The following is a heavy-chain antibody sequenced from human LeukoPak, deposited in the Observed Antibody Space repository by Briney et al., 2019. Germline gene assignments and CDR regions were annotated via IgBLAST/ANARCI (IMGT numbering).Heavy chain of an antibody. V-gene: IGHV3-33*06. CDR1: GFTFSSYG. CDR2: IWYDGGNK. D-gene: IGHD3-10*01. CDR3: AKDGPPHTMVRGVIRYYFDY. J-gene: IGHJ4*02. Sequence: GGSLRLSCAASGFTFSSYGMHWVRQAPGKGLEWVAVIWYDGGNKYCADSVKGRFTISRDNSKNTLYLQMNSLRAEDTAVYYCAKDGPPHTMVRGVIRYYFDYWGQGTLVIVSS.